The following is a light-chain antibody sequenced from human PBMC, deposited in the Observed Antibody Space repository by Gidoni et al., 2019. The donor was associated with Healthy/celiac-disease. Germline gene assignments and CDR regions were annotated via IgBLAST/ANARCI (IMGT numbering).Light chain of an antibody. V-gene: IGKV3-20*01. CDR3: QQYGSSSWT. CDR2: GAS. CDR1: QSVSSSY. J-gene: IGKJ1*01. Sequence: EIVLTQSPVTLSLSPGERATLSCRASQSVSSSYLAWYQQKPGQAPRLLIYGASSRATGIPDRFSGSGSGTDFTLTISRLETEDFAVYYCQQYGSSSWTFGQGTKVEIK.